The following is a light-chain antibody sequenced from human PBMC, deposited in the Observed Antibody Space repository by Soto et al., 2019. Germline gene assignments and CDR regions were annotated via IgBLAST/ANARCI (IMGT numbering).Light chain of an antibody. V-gene: IGLV2-14*01. CDR3: SSYTISSPLVV. J-gene: IGLJ2*01. CDR1: SSDVGGYNY. Sequence: QSALTQTASVSGSPGQSITISYTGTSSDVGGYNYVSWYQQHPGKAPKLMIYDVSNRPSGVSNRFSGSKSGNTASLTISGRQAEDAADYYCSSYTISSPLVVFGGGAKLTVL. CDR2: DVS.